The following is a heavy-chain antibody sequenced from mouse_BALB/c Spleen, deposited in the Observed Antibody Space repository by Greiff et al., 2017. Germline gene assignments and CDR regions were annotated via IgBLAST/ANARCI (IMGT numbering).Heavy chain of an antibody. Sequence: EVQLVESGGGLVQPKGSLKLSCAASGFTFNTYAMNWVRQAPGKGLEWVARIRSKSNNYATYYADSVKDRFTISRDDSQSMLYLQMNNLKTEDTAMYYCVSYDYDVAYWGQGTLVTVSA. V-gene: IGHV10-1*02. J-gene: IGHJ3*01. CDR3: VSYDYDVAY. CDR1: GFTFNTYA. CDR2: IRSKSNNYAT. D-gene: IGHD2-4*01.